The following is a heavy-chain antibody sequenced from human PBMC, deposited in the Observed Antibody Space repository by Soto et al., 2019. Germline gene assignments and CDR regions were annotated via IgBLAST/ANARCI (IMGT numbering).Heavy chain of an antibody. J-gene: IGHJ6*02. CDR2: IYYSGST. Sequence: PSETLSLTCTVSVGSISSYYWSWIRQPPGKGLEWIGYIYYSGSTNYNPSLKSRVTISVDTSKNQFSLKLSSVTAADTAVYYCAGGYSSSWYGVDYYYYGMDVWGQGTTVTVSS. CDR1: VGSISSYY. V-gene: IGHV4-59*01. CDR3: AGGYSSSWYGVDYYYYGMDV. D-gene: IGHD6-13*01.